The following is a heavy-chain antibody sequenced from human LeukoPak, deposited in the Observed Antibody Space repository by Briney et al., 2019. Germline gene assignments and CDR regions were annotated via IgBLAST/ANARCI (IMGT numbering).Heavy chain of an antibody. CDR2: ISAYNGNT. CDR3: ARFCGGDCYTLFDY. CDR1: GYTFTSYG. V-gene: IGHV1-18*01. D-gene: IGHD2-21*02. Sequence: GASVKVSCKASGYTFTSYGISWVRQAPGQGLEWMGWISAYNGNTNYAQKLQGRVTMTTDTSTSTAYMELRSLRSDATAVYYCARFCGGDCYTLFDYWGQGTLVTVSS. J-gene: IGHJ4*02.